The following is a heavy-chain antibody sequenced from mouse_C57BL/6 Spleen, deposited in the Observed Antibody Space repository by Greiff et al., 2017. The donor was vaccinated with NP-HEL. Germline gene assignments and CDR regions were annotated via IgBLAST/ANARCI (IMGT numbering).Heavy chain of an antibody. CDR2: IYPGDGDT. J-gene: IGHJ1*03. D-gene: IGHD2-5*01. CDR3: AISYYSNYDV. CDR1: GYAFSSSW. V-gene: IGHV1-82*01. Sequence: QVQLKQSGPELVKPGASVKISCKASGYAFSSSWMNWVKQRPGKGLEWIGRIYPGDGDTNYNGKFKGKATLTADKSSSTAYMQLSSLTSEDSAVYFCAISYYSNYDVWGTGTTVTVSS.